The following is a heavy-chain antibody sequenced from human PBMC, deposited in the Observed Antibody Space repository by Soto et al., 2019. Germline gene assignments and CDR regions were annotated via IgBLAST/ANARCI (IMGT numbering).Heavy chain of an antibody. CDR2: ISSNGGST. CDR3: ARADSSGRCYDS. D-gene: IGHD6-19*01. Sequence: EVQLVESGEGLVQPGGSLRVSCAASGFTFSSYAMHWVLQAPGKGLEYVSAISSNGGSTYYADSVKGRFTISRDNSKNTLYLQMGSLRAEDMAVYYCARADSSGRCYDSWGQGTLVTVSS. CDR1: GFTFSSYA. J-gene: IGHJ4*02. V-gene: IGHV3-64*02.